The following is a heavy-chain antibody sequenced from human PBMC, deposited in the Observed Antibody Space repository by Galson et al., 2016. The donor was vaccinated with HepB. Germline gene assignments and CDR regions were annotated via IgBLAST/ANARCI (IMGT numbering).Heavy chain of an antibody. CDR1: GYTISRYW. CDR3: ARYPGVHSAWYYFDF. J-gene: IGHJ4*02. D-gene: IGHD6-19*01. Sequence: SLRLSCAASGYTISRYWMNWVRQAPGKGLEWVANIKQDGSETDYVDSVKGRFTISRDNAKNSLYLQMNSLRAEDMAVYYCARYPGVHSAWYYFDFWGQGTLVTVSS. V-gene: IGHV3-7*03. CDR2: IKQDGSET.